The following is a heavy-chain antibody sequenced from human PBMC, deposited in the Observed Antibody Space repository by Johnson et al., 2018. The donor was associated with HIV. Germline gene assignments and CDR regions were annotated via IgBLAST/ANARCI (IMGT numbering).Heavy chain of an antibody. D-gene: IGHD4-11*01. CDR2: ISFAGVKK. V-gene: IGHV3-30*03. J-gene: IGHJ3*02. Sequence: QVQLVESGGGVVQPGRSLRLSCAASGFTFSNYGMAWVRQAPGTGLEWVTVISFAGVKKYYADSVKGRFTISRDNSRNTLDLQMSSLRPADTAVYYCARRSIRSDGFDIWGQGTMVTVSS. CDR3: ARRSIRSDGFDI. CDR1: GFTFSNYG.